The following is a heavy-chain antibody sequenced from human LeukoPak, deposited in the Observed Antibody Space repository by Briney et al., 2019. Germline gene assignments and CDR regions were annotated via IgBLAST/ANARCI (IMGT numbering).Heavy chain of an antibody. CDR3: ARLLDNDISGDPDTFDV. CDR1: GGSLSGHY. D-gene: IGHD3-22*01. Sequence: PSETLSLTCTVSGGSLSGHYWSWIWQPPGKRLEWIGYVSYTGRTKYNPSLQSRVTISIDTSKSQFSLKLTSVTSADTAVYSCARLLDNDISGDPDTFDVWGQGTSVIVSS. CDR2: VSYTGRT. J-gene: IGHJ3*01. V-gene: IGHV4-59*11.